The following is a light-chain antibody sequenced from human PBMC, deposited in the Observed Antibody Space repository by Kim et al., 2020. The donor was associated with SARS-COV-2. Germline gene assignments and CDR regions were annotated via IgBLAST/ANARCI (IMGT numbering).Light chain of an antibody. CDR2: DAS. V-gene: IGKV1-5*01. Sequence: GGGVIITCRASQSIGTWLAWYQQXPGKAPKLLIYDASTLETGVPSRFSGRGSGTDFTLTISSLQPDDSATYYCQHYKKLSPEYTFGQGT. J-gene: IGKJ2*01. CDR3: QHYKKLSPEYT. CDR1: QSIGTW.